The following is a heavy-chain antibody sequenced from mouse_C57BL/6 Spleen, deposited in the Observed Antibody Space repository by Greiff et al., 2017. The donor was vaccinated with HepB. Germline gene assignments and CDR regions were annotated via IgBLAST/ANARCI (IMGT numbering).Heavy chain of an antibody. V-gene: IGHV1-26*01. Sequence: EVQLQQSGPELVKPGASVKISCKASGYTFTDYYMNWVKQSHGKSLEWIGDINSNNGGTSYNQKFKGKATLTVDKSSSTAYMELRSLTSEDSAVYYCARDGLLIYYGTLDYWGQGTTLTVSS. D-gene: IGHD2-1*01. J-gene: IGHJ2*01. CDR3: ARDGLLIYYGTLDY. CDR2: INSNNGGT. CDR1: GYTFTDYY.